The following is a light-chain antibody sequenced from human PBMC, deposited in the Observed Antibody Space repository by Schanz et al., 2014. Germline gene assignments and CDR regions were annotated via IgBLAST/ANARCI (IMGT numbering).Light chain of an antibody. J-gene: IGLJ2*01. V-gene: IGLV2-8*01. CDR1: SSDVGNYNF. CDR3: ASYAGSGNEV. CDR2: EVS. Sequence: QSALTQPPSASGSPGQSVTISCTGTSSDVGNYNFVSWYQHHPGKAPKLMIYEVSKRPSGVPDRFSGSKSGNTASLTVSGLQAEDEADYYCASYAGSGNEVFGGGTKLTVL.